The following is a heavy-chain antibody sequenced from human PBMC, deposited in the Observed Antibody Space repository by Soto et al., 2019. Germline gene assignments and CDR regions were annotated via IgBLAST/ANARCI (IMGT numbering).Heavy chain of an antibody. D-gene: IGHD1-26*01. V-gene: IGHV3-30*18. CDR1: GFTFSSYG. Sequence: PGGSLRLSCAASGFTFSSYGMHWVRQAPGKGLEWVAVISYDGSNKYYADSVKGRFTISRDNSKNTLYLQVNSLRAEDTAVYYCAKDLYSGSSHPDYWGQGT. J-gene: IGHJ4*02. CDR2: ISYDGSNK. CDR3: AKDLYSGSSHPDY.